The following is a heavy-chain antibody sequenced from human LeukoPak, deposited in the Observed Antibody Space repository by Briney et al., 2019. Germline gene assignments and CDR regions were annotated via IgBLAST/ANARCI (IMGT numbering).Heavy chain of an antibody. D-gene: IGHD3-16*01. CDR3: ARDSPALDYGWYFDL. V-gene: IGHV3-7*01. CDR1: GFTFSSYW. CDR2: IKQDGSEK. Sequence: GGSLRLSCAASGFTFSSYWMSWVRQAPGKGLVWVANIKQDGSEKYYVDSVKGRFTISRDNAKNSLYLQMNSLRAEDTAVYYCARDSPALDYGWYFDLWGRGTLVTVSS. J-gene: IGHJ2*01.